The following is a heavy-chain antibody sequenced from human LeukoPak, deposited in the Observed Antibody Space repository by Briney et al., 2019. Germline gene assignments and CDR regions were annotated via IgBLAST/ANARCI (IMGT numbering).Heavy chain of an antibody. J-gene: IGHJ3*01. D-gene: IGHD3-3*01. CDR2: IKPGGNEK. CDR3: ATFRFLGT. Sequence: QAGGSLRLSCAASGFTFGSYWMTWVRQGPGKGLEWVANIKPGGNEKYYVDSVKGRFTISRDNAKNSLYLQMNSLRAEDTAVYYCATFRFLGTWGQGTMVTVSP. V-gene: IGHV3-7*03. CDR1: GFTFGSYW.